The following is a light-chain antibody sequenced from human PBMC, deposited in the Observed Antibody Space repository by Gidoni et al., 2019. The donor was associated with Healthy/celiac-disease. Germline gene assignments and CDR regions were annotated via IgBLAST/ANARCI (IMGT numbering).Light chain of an antibody. Sequence: QSVLTQPPSVYAAPGKKDTISCSGSSPNIGNNYVSWYQQRPGTAPKLLIYDNNKRPSGIPDRCSGSKSGTSATLGITGLQTGDEADYYCGTWDSSLSVYVVFGGGTKLTVL. CDR2: DNN. V-gene: IGLV1-51*01. CDR1: SPNIGNNY. CDR3: GTWDSSLSVYVV. J-gene: IGLJ2*01.